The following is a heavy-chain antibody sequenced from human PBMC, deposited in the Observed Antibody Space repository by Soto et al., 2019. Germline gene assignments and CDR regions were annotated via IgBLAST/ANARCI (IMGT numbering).Heavy chain of an antibody. CDR1: GFSLSTSGVG. J-gene: IGHJ3*02. D-gene: IGHD3-22*01. CDR2: IYWDDDK. Sequence: QITLKESGPTLVKPTQTLTLTCTFSGFSLSTSGVGVGWIRQPPGKALEWLALIYWDDDKRYSPSLKSRLTTTKDTSKNRVVLTMTHMDPVDTATYYCAHSWVTMIVGGGFDIWGQGTMVTVSS. V-gene: IGHV2-5*02. CDR3: AHSWVTMIVGGGFDI.